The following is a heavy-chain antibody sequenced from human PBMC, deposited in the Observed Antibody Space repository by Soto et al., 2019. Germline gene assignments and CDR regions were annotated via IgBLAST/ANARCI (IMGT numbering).Heavy chain of an antibody. Sequence: GASVKVSCKASGYTFTGYYMHWVRQAPGQGLEWMGWINPNSGGTNYAQKFQGWVTMTRDTSISTAYMELSRLRSDDTAVYYCARDGDTIFGVVINGYGMDVWGQGTTVTVS. CDR2: INPNSGGT. CDR1: GYTFTGYY. V-gene: IGHV1-2*04. J-gene: IGHJ6*02. CDR3: ARDGDTIFGVVINGYGMDV. D-gene: IGHD3-3*01.